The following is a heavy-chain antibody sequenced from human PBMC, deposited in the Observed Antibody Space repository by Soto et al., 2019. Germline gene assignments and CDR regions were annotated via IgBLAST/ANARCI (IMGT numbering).Heavy chain of an antibody. Sequence: SETLSLTCTVSGGSISSYYWSWIRQPPGKGLEWIGYIYYSGSTNYNPSLKSRVTISVDTSKNQSSLKLSSVTAADTAVYYCARDARYYDFWSGYYNPPPDAFDIWGQGTMVTVSS. CDR1: GGSISSYY. V-gene: IGHV4-59*01. J-gene: IGHJ3*02. D-gene: IGHD3-3*01. CDR3: ARDARYYDFWSGYYNPPPDAFDI. CDR2: IYYSGST.